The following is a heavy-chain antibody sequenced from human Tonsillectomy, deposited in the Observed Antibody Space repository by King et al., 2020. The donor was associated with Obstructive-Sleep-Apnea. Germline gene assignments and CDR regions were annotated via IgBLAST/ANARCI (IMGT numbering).Heavy chain of an antibody. CDR1: GFTFTIYA. CDR2: IVGSGDST. D-gene: IGHD4-17*01. Sequence: VQLVESGGGLVQPGGSLRLSCAASGFTFTIYAMSWVRQAPGKGLEWVASIVGSGDSTYTADSVKDRFTISRDNSKNTLFLQMNSLRADDTAVYYCAKDWVDGDFPSPLDYWGQGILVTVSS. CDR3: AKDWVDGDFPSPLDY. V-gene: IGHV3-23*04. J-gene: IGHJ4*02.